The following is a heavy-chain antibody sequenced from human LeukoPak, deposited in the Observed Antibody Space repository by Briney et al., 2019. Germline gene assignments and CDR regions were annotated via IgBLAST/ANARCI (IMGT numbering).Heavy chain of an antibody. CDR1: GFTFSNYR. CDR2: INQDGSQT. V-gene: IGHV3-7*01. Sequence: GALRLSCAASGFTFSNYRISWVRQPPGKGLDWVAHINQDGSQTSYVDSVKGRFTISRDNAKSALYLQMNSLRAKDTAVYYCARWRGQQSEFDLWGQGNLVSVSS. D-gene: IGHD4-11*01. J-gene: IGHJ4*02. CDR3: ARWRGQQSEFDL.